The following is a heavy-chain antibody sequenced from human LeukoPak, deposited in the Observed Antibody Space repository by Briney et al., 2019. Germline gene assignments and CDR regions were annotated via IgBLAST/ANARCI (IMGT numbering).Heavy chain of an antibody. J-gene: IGHJ4*02. CDR3: AKDRGTGITIFGVVITGIDY. Sequence: GGSLRLSCAASGFTFSSYGMHWLRQAPGKGLEWVAFIRYDGSNKYYADSVKGRYTISRDNSKNTLYLQMNSLRAEETAVYYCAKDRGTGITIFGVVITGIDYWGQGTLVTVSS. D-gene: IGHD3-3*01. V-gene: IGHV3-30*02. CDR1: GFTFSSYG. CDR2: IRYDGSNK.